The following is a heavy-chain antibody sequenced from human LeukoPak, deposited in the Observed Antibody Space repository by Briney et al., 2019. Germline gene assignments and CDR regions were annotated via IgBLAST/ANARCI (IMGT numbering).Heavy chain of an antibody. D-gene: IGHD3-22*01. V-gene: IGHV3-23*01. CDR2: ISGSGGST. CDR3: AKDLITMIVVFNPDAFDI. J-gene: IGHJ3*02. Sequence: GGSLRLSCAASGFTFSSYAMSWVRQAPGKGLEWVSAISGSGGSTYYADSVKGRFTISRDNSKNTLYLQMNSLRAEDTAVYYCAKDLITMIVVFNPDAFDIWGQGTMVTVSS. CDR1: GFTFSSYA.